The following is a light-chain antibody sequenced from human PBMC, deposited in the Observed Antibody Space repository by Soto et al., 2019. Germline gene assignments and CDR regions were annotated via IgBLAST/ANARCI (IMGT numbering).Light chain of an antibody. Sequence: EIVLTQSPGTLSLSPGERATISCRASQGVSSNYLAWYQQKRGQAPRLLIYGASSRATGIPTRFSGSGSGTDFTLTISRLEPEDFAVYYCQQYDTSPRTFGQGTKVEI. CDR3: QQYDTSPRT. CDR2: GAS. J-gene: IGKJ1*01. V-gene: IGKV3-20*01. CDR1: QGVSSNY.